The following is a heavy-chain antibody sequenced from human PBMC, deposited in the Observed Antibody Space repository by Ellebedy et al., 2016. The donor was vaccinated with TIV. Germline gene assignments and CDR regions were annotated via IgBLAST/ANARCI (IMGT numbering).Heavy chain of an antibody. CDR2: ISDDGSHK. CDR1: GFSFSSYG. V-gene: IGHV3-30*03. D-gene: IGHD4-23*01. Sequence: GESLKISCAASGFSFSSYGMQWVRQAPGKGLEWVAVISDDGSHKYYADSVKGRFTISRDSSKNTLYLQMNSLRAEDTAVYYCARDAAGNGGKLDYWGQGALVTVSS. J-gene: IGHJ4*02. CDR3: ARDAAGNGGKLDY.